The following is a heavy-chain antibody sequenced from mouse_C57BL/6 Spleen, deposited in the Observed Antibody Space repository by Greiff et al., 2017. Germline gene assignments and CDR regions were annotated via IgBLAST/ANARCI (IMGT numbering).Heavy chain of an antibody. CDR1: GFTFSDYG. Sequence: EVKVVESGGGLVKPGGSLKLSCAASGFTFSDYGLHWVRQAPEKGLEWVAYISSGSSTIYYADTVKGRFTISRDNAKNTLFLQMTSLRSEDTAMYYCARRYGNYPYYYAMDYWGQGTSVTVSS. V-gene: IGHV5-17*01. J-gene: IGHJ4*01. CDR2: ISSGSSTI. CDR3: ARRYGNYPYYYAMDY. D-gene: IGHD2-1*01.